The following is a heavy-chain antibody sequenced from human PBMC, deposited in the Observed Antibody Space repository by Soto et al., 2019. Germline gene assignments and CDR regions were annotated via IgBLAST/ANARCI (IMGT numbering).Heavy chain of an antibody. CDR2: ISGSGTTT. J-gene: IGHJ4*02. D-gene: IGHD3-9*01. Sequence: EVQVLESGGGLVQPGGSLTLSCAASGFTFTYYAMFWVRQAPGKGLEWVSGISGSGTTTYYADSVKGRFTISRDNSRQTLFLQMNSLRAEDTAVYYCAKGYDILSAYLDYWGQGPLVTVSS. V-gene: IGHV3-23*01. CDR1: GFTFTYYA. CDR3: AKGYDILSAYLDY.